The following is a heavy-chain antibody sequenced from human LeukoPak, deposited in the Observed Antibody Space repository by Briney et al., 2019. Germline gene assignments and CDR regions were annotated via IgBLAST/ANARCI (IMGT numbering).Heavy chain of an antibody. J-gene: IGHJ4*02. CDR3: ARARSPTVFDY. V-gene: IGHV4-4*07. CDR1: GFSISSYY. CDR2: IYTSGST. D-gene: IGHD3-10*01. Sequence: SETLSLTCTVSGFSISSYYWSWIRQPAGKGLEWIGRIYTSGSTNYNPSFTSRVTMSVDTSKNQFSLKLSSVTAADTAVYYCARARSPTVFDYWGQGTLVTVSS.